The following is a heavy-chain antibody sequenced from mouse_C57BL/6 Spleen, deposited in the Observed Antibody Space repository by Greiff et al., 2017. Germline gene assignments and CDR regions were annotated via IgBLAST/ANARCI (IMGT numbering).Heavy chain of an antibody. CDR3: ARAVVATNYFDY. CDR2: IYPGDGDT. CDR1: GYAFSSSW. V-gene: IGHV1-82*01. D-gene: IGHD1-1*01. Sequence: LVEPGASVKISCKASGYAFSSSWMNWVKQRPGKGLEWIGRIYPGDGDTNYNGKFKGKATLTADKSSSTAYMQLSSLTSEDSAVYFCARAVVATNYFDYWGQGTTLTVSS. J-gene: IGHJ2*01.